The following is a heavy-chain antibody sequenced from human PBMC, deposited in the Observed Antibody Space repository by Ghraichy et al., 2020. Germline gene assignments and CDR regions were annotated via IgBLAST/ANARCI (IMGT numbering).Heavy chain of an antibody. V-gene: IGHV3-43*02. Sequence: GGSLRLSCAASGFTFDDYAMHWVRQAPGKGLEWVSLISGDGGSTYYADSVKGRFTISRDNSKNSLYLQMNSLRTEDTALYYCAKDIRGRYCSGGSCYNYYYYYGMDVWGQGTTVTVSS. J-gene: IGHJ6*02. CDR2: ISGDGGST. CDR3: AKDIRGRYCSGGSCYNYYYYYGMDV. D-gene: IGHD2-15*01. CDR1: GFTFDDYA.